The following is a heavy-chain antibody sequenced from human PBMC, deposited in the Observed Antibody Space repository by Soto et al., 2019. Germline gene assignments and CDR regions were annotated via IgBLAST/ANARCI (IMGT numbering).Heavy chain of an antibody. V-gene: IGHV1-69*13. J-gene: IGHJ6*02. CDR3: ARMGNYGSGDYYYYYGMDV. CDR2: IIPIFGTA. CDR1: GGTFSSYA. Sequence: ASVKVSCKASGGTFSSYAISWVRQAPGQGLEWMGGIIPIFGTANYAQKFQGRVTITADESTSTAYMELSSLRSEDTAVYYCARMGNYGSGDYYYYYGMDVWGQGTTVTVSS. D-gene: IGHD3-10*01.